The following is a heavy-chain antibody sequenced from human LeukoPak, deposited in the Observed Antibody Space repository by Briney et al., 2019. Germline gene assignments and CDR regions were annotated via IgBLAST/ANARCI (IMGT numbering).Heavy chain of an antibody. Sequence: GGSLRLSCAASGFTFSNYGMHWVRQAPGKGLEWVSGISWNSGSIGYADSVKGRFTISRDNAKNSLYLQMNSLRAEDTALYYCAKDIGATTPRFDPWGQGTLVTVSS. J-gene: IGHJ5*02. V-gene: IGHV3-9*01. D-gene: IGHD1-26*01. CDR2: ISWNSGSI. CDR3: AKDIGATTPRFDP. CDR1: GFTFSNYG.